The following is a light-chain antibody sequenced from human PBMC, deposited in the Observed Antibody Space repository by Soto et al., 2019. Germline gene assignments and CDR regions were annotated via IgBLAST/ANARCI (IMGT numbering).Light chain of an antibody. CDR1: SSDDGGYNY. Sequence: QSALTQAPSASGSPGQSVNISCTGTSSDDGGYNYVSWYQQHPGKAPKLMIYEVSKRPSGVPDRFSGSKSGNTASLTVSGLHAEDEADYYCSSFAGTNIYVVFGGGTKLTVL. CDR2: EVS. CDR3: SSFAGTNIYVV. V-gene: IGLV2-8*01. J-gene: IGLJ2*01.